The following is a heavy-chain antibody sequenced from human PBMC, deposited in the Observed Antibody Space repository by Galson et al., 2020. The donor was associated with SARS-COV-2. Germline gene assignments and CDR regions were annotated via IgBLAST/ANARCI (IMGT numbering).Heavy chain of an antibody. V-gene: IGHV4-30-4*01. Sequence: SETLSLTCTVSGGSISRQDYFWSWIRQPPGKGLEWIGYIYYSGSTDYNPSLQSRLTISVDTSKNQFSLRLISVTAADTAVYFCARADFDFKNGTFDVWGPGTLVTVSS. CDR3: ARADFDFKNGTFDV. CDR2: IYYSGST. D-gene: IGHD3-9*01. CDR1: GGSISRQDYF. J-gene: IGHJ3*01.